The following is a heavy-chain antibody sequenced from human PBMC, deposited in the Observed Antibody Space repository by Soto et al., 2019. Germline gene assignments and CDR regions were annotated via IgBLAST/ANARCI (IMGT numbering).Heavy chain of an antibody. CDR1: GYTFTSYA. D-gene: IGHD1-26*01. V-gene: IGHV1-3*01. CDR2: INAGNGNT. CDR3: ARGLGLYYFDY. J-gene: IGHJ4*02. Sequence: GASVKVSCKASGYTFTSYAMHWVRQAPGQRLEWMGWINAGNGNTKYSQKFQGRVTITRDTSASTAYMELSGLRSEDTAVYYCARGLGLYYFDYWGQGTLVTVSS.